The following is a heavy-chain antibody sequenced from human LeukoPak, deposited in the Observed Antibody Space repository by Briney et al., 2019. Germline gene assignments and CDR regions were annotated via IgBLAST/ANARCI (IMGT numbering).Heavy chain of an antibody. CDR3: TRVGYIDEGIDC. CDR1: GFPFSSYW. V-gene: IGHV3-7*04. Sequence: GGSLRLSCVASGFPFSSYWMTWVRQAPGKGLEWVANIKQDGSKKSYVDSVKGRFTISRDNAKNSLYLQMNSLRAEDTAIYYCTRVGYIDEGIDCWGQGTLVTVSS. D-gene: IGHD5-24*01. J-gene: IGHJ4*02. CDR2: IKQDGSKK.